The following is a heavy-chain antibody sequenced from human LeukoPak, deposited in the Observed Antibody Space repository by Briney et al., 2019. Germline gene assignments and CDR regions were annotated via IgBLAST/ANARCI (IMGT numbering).Heavy chain of an antibody. CDR3: ARNLNTADDY. Sequence: GGSLRLSCTASGFTFSDSIMNWVRQAPGKGLEWLSYISSSSTTIYYADSVKGRFTISRDDAKNSLYLQMNSLRAEDTAVYYCARNLNTADDYWGQGILVTVSS. CDR2: ISSSSTTI. CDR1: GFTFSDSI. J-gene: IGHJ4*02. D-gene: IGHD5-18*01. V-gene: IGHV3-48*01.